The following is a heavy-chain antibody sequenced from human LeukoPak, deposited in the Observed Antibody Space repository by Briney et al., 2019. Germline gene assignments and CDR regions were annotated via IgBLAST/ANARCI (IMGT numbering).Heavy chain of an antibody. V-gene: IGHV4-4*07. D-gene: IGHD3-22*01. CDR1: GGSISSYY. CDR3: ARVYYYGSSGPALDAFDI. Sequence: SETLSLTCTVSGGSISSYYWSWIRQPAGKGLEWIGRIYTSGSTNYNPSLKSRVTMSVDTSKNQFSLKLSSVTAADTAVYYCARVYYYGSSGPALDAFDIWGQGTMVTVSS. J-gene: IGHJ3*02. CDR2: IYTSGST.